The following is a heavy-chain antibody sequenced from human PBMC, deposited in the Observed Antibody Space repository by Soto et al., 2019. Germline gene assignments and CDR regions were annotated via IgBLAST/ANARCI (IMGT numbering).Heavy chain of an antibody. Sequence: ASVKVSCKASGYTFTSYAMNWVRQAPGQGLEWMGWIDAGNGNTVYLQKFQGRVTITRDTSASTVYMELSSLRSEDTAVYYCARDNSGWSDYWGQGTLVTVSS. CDR2: IDAGNGNT. D-gene: IGHD6-19*01. V-gene: IGHV1-3*01. J-gene: IGHJ4*02. CDR1: GYTFTSYA. CDR3: ARDNSGWSDY.